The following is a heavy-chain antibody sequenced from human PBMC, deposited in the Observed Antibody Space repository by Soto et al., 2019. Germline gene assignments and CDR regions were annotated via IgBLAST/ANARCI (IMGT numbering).Heavy chain of an antibody. V-gene: IGHV3-48*02. D-gene: IGHD6-19*01. CDR1: GFTFSSYS. Sequence: GGSLRLSCAASGFTFSSYSMNWVRQAPGKGLEWVSYISSSRSTIYYADSVKGRFTISRDNAKNSLYLQMNSLRDEDTAVYYCARVAGKPFYYGMDVWGQGTTVTVSS. CDR3: ARVAGKPFYYGMDV. J-gene: IGHJ6*02. CDR2: ISSSRSTI.